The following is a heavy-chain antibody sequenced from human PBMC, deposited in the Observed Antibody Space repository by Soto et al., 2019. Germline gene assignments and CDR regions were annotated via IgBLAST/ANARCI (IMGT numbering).Heavy chain of an antibody. CDR3: ARVAVAGLFDY. J-gene: IGHJ4*02. V-gene: IGHV3-30-3*01. D-gene: IGHD6-19*01. CDR2: ISYDGSNK. Sequence: QVQLVESGGGVVQPGRSLRLSCAASGFTFSSYAMHWVRQAPGKGLEWVAVISYDGSNKYYADSVKGRFTISRDNSKTTLYLQMNSLRAEDTAVYYCARVAVAGLFDYWGQGTLVTVSS. CDR1: GFTFSSYA.